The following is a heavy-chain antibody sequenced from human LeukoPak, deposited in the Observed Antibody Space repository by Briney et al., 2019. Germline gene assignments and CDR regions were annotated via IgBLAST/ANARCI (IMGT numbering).Heavy chain of an antibody. CDR2: IYYSGST. V-gene: IGHV4-61*10. CDR3: ARRASASITMIVEDDAFDI. D-gene: IGHD3-22*01. J-gene: IGHJ3*02. Sequence: SETLSLTCTVSGGSISSGSYYWSWIRQPAGKGLEWIGYIYYSGSTNYNPSLKSRVTISVDTSKNQFSLKLSSVTAADTAVYYCARRASASITMIVEDDAFDIWGQGTMVTVSS. CDR1: GGSISSGSYY.